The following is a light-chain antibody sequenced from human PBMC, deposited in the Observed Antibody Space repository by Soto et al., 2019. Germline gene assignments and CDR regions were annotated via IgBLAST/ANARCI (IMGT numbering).Light chain of an antibody. Sequence: DIQVTQSPSSLSASVGDSVTITCRASQDISGHLAWYQQKPGKVPKLLIYEASTLQSRVPSRFSASGSGTDFTLTISSLQPEDVATYYCQKYNGTPRTFGQGTKVELK. CDR1: QDISGH. CDR2: EAS. CDR3: QKYNGTPRT. J-gene: IGKJ1*01. V-gene: IGKV1-27*01.